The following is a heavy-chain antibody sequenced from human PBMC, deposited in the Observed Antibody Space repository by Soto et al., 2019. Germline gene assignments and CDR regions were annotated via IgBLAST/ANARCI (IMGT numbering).Heavy chain of an antibody. V-gene: IGHV3-21*01. J-gene: IGHJ4*02. CDR2: ISSGSTFL. CDR1: GFTFNFYA. CDR3: ARGSCTNGVRYFDY. Sequence: EVQLVESGGGLVKPGGSLRLSCAASGFTFNFYAMNWVRQAPGKGLEWVSSISSGSTFLYYPDSVKGRFTVSRDNAKNSLYLQMNSLRAEDTAVYFCARGSCTNGVRYFDYWGQGTLVAVSS. D-gene: IGHD2-8*01.